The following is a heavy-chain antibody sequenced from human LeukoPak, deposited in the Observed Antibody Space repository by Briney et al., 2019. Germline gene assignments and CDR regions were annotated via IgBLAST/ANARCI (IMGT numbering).Heavy chain of an antibody. Sequence: GGSLRLSCAASGFTFSSFETNWVRQAPGKGLEWVSVIYSGGSTYYADSVKGRFTISRDNSKNTLYLQMNRLRAEDTAVYYCATYPYRGTTDYWGQGTLVTVSS. CDR1: GFTFSSFE. D-gene: IGHD1-1*01. CDR2: IYSGGST. J-gene: IGHJ4*02. CDR3: ATYPYRGTTDY. V-gene: IGHV3-66*02.